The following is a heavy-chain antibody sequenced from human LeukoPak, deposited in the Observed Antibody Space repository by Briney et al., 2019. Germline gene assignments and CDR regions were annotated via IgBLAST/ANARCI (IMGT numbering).Heavy chain of an antibody. CDR2: ISGSGGGT. J-gene: IGHJ5*02. Sequence: GGSLRLSCAASGFTFSSYAMSWVRQAPGKGLEWVSAISGSGGGTYYADSVKGRFTISRDNSKNTLYLQMNSLRAEDTAIYYCAKGNSGWSGWFDPWGQGTLVTVSS. CDR3: AKGNSGWSGWFDP. CDR1: GFTFSSYA. V-gene: IGHV3-23*01. D-gene: IGHD6-19*01.